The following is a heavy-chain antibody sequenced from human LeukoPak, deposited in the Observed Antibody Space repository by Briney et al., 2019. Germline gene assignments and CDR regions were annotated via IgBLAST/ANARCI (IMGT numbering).Heavy chain of an antibody. CDR3: ARGGLYNWNYSDYYYYYMDV. CDR1: GGSISSYY. V-gene: IGHV4-59*01. Sequence: SETLSLTCTVSGGSISSYYWSWLRQPPGKGLEWSGYIYYSGSTNYNPSLKSRVTISVDTSKNQFSLKLSSVTAADTAVYYCARGGLYNWNYSDYYYYYMDVWGKGTTVTVSS. CDR2: IYYSGST. J-gene: IGHJ6*03. D-gene: IGHD1-7*01.